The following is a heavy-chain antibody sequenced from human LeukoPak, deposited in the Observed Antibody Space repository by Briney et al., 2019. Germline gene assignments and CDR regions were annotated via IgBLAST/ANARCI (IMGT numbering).Heavy chain of an antibody. J-gene: IGHJ3*01. D-gene: IGHD2-15*01. V-gene: IGHV4-59*01. CDR1: GGSISSYY. CDR2: IYYSGST. CDR3: AREGAAAF. Sequence: PSETRSLTCIVSGGSISSYYWSWIRQPPGKGLEWIGYIYYSGSTNYNPSLKSRVTISVDTSKNQFSLKLSSVTAADTAVYYCAREGAAAFWGQGTMFTVSS.